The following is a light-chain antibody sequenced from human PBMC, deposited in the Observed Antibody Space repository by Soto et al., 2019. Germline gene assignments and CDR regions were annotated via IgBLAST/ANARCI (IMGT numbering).Light chain of an antibody. J-gene: IGLJ2*01. CDR2: GVT. CDR3: SSYSASGNSRVL. CDR1: SSDVGAYYS. V-gene: IGLV2-14*01. Sequence: QSALTQPASVSGSPGQSITISCTGTSSDVGAYYSVSWYQHHPGKAPKLIIYGVTNRPSGVSNRFSGSKSGNTASLTISGLQAEDEADYHCSSYSASGNSRVLFGGGTKLTVL.